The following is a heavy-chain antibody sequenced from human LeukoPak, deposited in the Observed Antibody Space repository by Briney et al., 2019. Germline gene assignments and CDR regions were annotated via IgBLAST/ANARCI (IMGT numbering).Heavy chain of an antibody. Sequence: GGSLRLSCAASGFTFSDYYMSWIRQAPGKGLEWVSYISSSGSTIYYADSVKGRFTISRDNAKNSLYLQMNSLKTEDTALYYCAKDGDILTGYLNWGQGTLVTVSS. V-gene: IGHV3-11*01. D-gene: IGHD3-9*01. CDR1: GFTFSDYY. CDR3: AKDGDILTGYLN. J-gene: IGHJ4*02. CDR2: ISSSGSTI.